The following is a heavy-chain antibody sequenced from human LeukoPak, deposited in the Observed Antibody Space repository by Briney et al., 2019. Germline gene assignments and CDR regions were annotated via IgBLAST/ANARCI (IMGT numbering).Heavy chain of an antibody. Sequence: GGSLRLSCTASGFTFSNYVMHWVRQAPGKGLEWVAVMWVWNDGSNEYYADSVKGRFIIARDNSKNTLYLQMVSLRAEDTADYYCARDRFPHDDAHYGMDVWGQGTTVTVSS. J-gene: IGHJ6*02. V-gene: IGHV3-33*01. CDR3: ARDRFPHDDAHYGMDV. CDR2: MWVWNDGSNE. D-gene: IGHD3-16*01. CDR1: GFTFSNYV.